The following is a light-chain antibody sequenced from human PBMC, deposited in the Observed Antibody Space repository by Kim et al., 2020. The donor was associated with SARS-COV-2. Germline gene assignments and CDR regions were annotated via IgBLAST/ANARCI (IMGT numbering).Light chain of an antibody. CDR2: DVT. CDR1: NKDIRNNNL. J-gene: IGLJ1*01. Sequence: PPITTSCTGVNKDIRNNNLVSWYKQHSDKAPKLVTFDVTSRPSGVPSRFSGSKSGNTASLTISGLQADDEADYYCSSYTTSNTYVFGTGTKVTVL. V-gene: IGLV2-14*03. CDR3: SSYTTSNTYV.